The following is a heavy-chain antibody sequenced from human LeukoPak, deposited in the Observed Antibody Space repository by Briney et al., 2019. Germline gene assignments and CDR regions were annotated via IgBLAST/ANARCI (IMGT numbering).Heavy chain of an antibody. J-gene: IGHJ4*02. D-gene: IGHD2-15*01. CDR1: GFTFSNAW. V-gene: IGHV3-15*01. CDR2: IKSKTDGGKT. CDR3: TTQGYCSGGSCYGTRSDY. Sequence: GGSLRLSCAASGFTFSNAWMSWVRQAPGKGLEWVGRIKSKTDGGKTDYAAPVKGRFTISRDDSKNTLYLQMNSLKTEDTAVYYCTTQGYCSGGSCYGTRSDYWGQGTLVTVSS.